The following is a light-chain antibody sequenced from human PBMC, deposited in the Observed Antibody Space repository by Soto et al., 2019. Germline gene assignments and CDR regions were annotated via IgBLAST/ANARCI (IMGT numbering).Light chain of an antibody. CDR3: KPSDDLQIT. CDR2: DEY. CDR1: QNINNY. V-gene: IGKV1-33*01. J-gene: IGKJ5*01. Sequence: EIQMTHSPSSLSASVVDRVTNTWQASQNINNYLNWYQQKPGRDHKLMIYDEYNLEAGVKSRFRGSGSGTEFSLKITSMQPEDVATYYCKPSDDLQITFGKGTRVEIK.